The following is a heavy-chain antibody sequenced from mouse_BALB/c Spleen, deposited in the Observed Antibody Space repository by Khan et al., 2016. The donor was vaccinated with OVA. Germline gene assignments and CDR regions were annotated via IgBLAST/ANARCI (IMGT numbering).Heavy chain of an antibody. CDR3: VKHGRSSAWFTY. CDR2: IDPSTPYT. D-gene: IGHD1-3*01. V-gene: IGHV1-7*01. Sequence: QVQLQQSGAELAKPGASVKMSCKASGYTFTNYWMHWVKQRPGQGLEWLGYIDPSTPYTDSNQTFTDQATLTADKSSRTAYMQLSSLTSEDSAVYYCVKHGRSSAWFTYGGQGTLVTVSA. J-gene: IGHJ3*01. CDR1: GYTFTNYW.